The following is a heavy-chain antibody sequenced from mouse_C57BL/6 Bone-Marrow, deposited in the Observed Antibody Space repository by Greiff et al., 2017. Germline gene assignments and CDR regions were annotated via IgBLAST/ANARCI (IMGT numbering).Heavy chain of an antibody. D-gene: IGHD3-3*01. CDR2: IRNKANTHAT. CDR1: GFTFSDAW. Sequence: EVQRVESGGGLVQPGGSMKLSCAASGFTFSDAWMDWVRQSPEKGLEWVALIRNKANTHATYYAESVKGRVTISRYDSTSSVYRQMNSLRPEATGIYYCTGWEGGRLAYWGQGTLVTVSA. J-gene: IGHJ3*01. V-gene: IGHV6-6*01. CDR3: TGWEGGRLAY.